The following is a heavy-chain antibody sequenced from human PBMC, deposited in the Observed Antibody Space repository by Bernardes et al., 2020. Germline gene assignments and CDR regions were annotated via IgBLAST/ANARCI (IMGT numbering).Heavy chain of an antibody. CDR2: ISNNGGTT. V-gene: IGHV3-64D*06. CDR3: VMGYYMDV. CDR1: GFTFRSYA. J-gene: IGHJ6*03. Sequence: GGSLRLSCSASGFTFRSYAMHWVRQAPGKGLEYVSTISNNGGTTYYADSVKGRFTISRDNSKNTLYLQMSSLRAEDTAVYYCVMGYYMDVWGKGTTVTVSS.